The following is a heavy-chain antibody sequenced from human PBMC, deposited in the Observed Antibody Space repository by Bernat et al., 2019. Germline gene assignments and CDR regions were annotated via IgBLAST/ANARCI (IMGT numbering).Heavy chain of an antibody. Sequence: EVQLVESGGGLVKPGGSLRLSCAASGFTFSNAWMSWVRQAPGKGLEWVGRPKSKTNGGTTDYTAPVKGRFTMSGDDSKNTLYLQMDSLKIEDTAMYFCASSMAVRGAFDIWGQGTMVTVSS. CDR2: PKSKTNGGTT. J-gene: IGHJ3*02. D-gene: IGHD6-6*01. CDR1: GFTFSNAW. V-gene: IGHV3-15*01. CDR3: ASSMAVRGAFDI.